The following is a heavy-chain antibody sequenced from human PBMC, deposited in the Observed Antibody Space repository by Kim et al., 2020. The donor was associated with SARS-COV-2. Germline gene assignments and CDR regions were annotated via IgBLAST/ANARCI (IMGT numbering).Heavy chain of an antibody. CDR3: VTRNYYNSGSYYEGAPF. V-gene: IGHV3-64*05. Sequence: GWSLRLSCSASGFTFSNYAMHWVRQAPGKGLEYVSAISSDGGSTYYADSVKGRFTISRDNSKNMLYVQMSSLRVEDTAIYYCVTRNYYNSGSYYEGAPF. J-gene: IGHJ3*01. D-gene: IGHD3-10*01. CDR1: GFTFSNYA. CDR2: ISSDGGST.